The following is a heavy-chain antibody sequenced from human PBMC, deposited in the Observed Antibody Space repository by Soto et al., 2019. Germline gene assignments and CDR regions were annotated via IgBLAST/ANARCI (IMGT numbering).Heavy chain of an antibody. Sequence: GGSLRLSCAASGFTFSSYGMNWVRQAPGKGLEWVSYISNSASAFYYADSVKGRFTISRDNAKNSLYLQMNSLRDENTAVYYCARRGSALDYWGQGTLVTVSS. CDR1: GFTFSSYG. CDR2: ISNSASAF. CDR3: ARRGSALDY. V-gene: IGHV3-48*02. J-gene: IGHJ4*02. D-gene: IGHD6-6*01.